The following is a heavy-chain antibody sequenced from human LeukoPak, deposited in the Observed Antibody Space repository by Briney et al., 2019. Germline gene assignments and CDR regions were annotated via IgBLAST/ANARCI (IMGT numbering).Heavy chain of an antibody. CDR2: ISGSGGGT. CDR3: AKDGGYDSSGYFGYFDY. V-gene: IGHV3-23*01. D-gene: IGHD3-22*01. CDR1: GFTFSSYA. Sequence: GGSLRLSCAASGFTFSSYAMSWVRQAPGKGLEWVSAISGSGGGTYYADSVKGRFTISRDNSKNTLYLQMNSLRAEDTAVYYCAKDGGYDSSGYFGYFDYWGQGTLVTVSS. J-gene: IGHJ4*02.